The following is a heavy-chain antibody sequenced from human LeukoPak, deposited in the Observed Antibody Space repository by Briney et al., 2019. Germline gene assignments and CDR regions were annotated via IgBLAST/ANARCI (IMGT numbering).Heavy chain of an antibody. Sequence: SETLSLTCAVYGGSFSGYYWSWIRQPPGKGLEWIGEINHSGSTNYNPSLKSRVTISVDTSKNQFSLKLSSVTAADTAVYYCARSYCRGGSCYSGDAFDIWGQGTMFTVSS. J-gene: IGHJ3*02. D-gene: IGHD2-15*01. CDR1: GGSFSGYY. V-gene: IGHV4-34*01. CDR2: INHSGST. CDR3: ARSYCRGGSCYSGDAFDI.